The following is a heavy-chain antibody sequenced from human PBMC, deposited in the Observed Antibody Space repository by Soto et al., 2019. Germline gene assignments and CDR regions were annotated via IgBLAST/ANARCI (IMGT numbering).Heavy chain of an antibody. V-gene: IGHV1-3*01. D-gene: IGHD3-10*01. CDR2: INAGNGNT. Sequence: SVKVSCKASGYTFTSYAMHWVRQAPGQRLEWMGWINAGNGNTKYSQKFQGRVTITRDTSASTAYMELSSLRSEDTAVYYCARLVGNAAPLTGSAPWGKETLVPVSP. CDR3: ARLVGNAAPLTGSAP. J-gene: IGHJ5*02. CDR1: GYTFTSYA.